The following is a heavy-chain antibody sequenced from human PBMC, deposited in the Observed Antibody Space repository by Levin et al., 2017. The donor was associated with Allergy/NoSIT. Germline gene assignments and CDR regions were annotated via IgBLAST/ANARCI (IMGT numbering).Heavy chain of an antibody. D-gene: IGHD3-10*01. V-gene: IGHV6-1*01. J-gene: IGHJ3*02. CDR2: TYYRSKWYN. Sequence: SQTLSLTCAISGDSVSSKSVAWNWIRQSPSRGLEWLGRTYYRSKWYNDYAVSVKSRITISPDTSKNQFSLQLNSVTPEDTAVFYCARARDPFGPSNAFDIWGQGTMVTVSS. CDR1: GDSVSSKSVA. CDR3: ARARDPFGPSNAFDI.